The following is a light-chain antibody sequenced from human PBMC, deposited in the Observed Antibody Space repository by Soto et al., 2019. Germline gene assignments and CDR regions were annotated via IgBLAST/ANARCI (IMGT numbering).Light chain of an antibody. CDR3: GSYTSSSTRV. CDR2: EVS. Sequence: QSALTQPASVSGSPGQSITISCTGTSSDVGGYNYVSWYQQHPGKAPKLMIYEVSNRPSGVSNRFSGSKSGNAASLTISGLQAEDEADYYCGSYTSSSTRVFGGGSELTV. J-gene: IGLJ3*02. V-gene: IGLV2-14*01. CDR1: SSDVGGYNY.